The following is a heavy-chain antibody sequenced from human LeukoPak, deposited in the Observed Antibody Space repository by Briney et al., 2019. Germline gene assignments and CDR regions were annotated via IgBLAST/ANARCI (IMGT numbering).Heavy chain of an antibody. CDR3: ARDPSLSIGPSYYFDY. Sequence: GGSLRLSCAASGFTFSSYAMHWVRQAPGKGLEWVAVISYDGSNKYYADSVKGRFAISRDNSKNTLYLQMNSLRAEDTAVYYCARDPSLSIGPSYYFDYWGQGTLVTVSS. D-gene: IGHD3-3*02. V-gene: IGHV3-30*09. J-gene: IGHJ4*02. CDR2: ISYDGSNK. CDR1: GFTFSSYA.